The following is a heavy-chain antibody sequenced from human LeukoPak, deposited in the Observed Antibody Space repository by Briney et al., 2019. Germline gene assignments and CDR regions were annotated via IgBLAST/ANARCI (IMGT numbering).Heavy chain of an antibody. J-gene: IGHJ4*02. V-gene: IGHV1-8*03. CDR3: ARIGNYDILSGYYNVFDF. CDR1: GYTFTTYD. CDR2: MNPNSGNT. Sequence: GASVKVSCKASGYTFTTYDIIWVRQATGQGLEWMGWMNPNSGNTGYAQKFQGRVSITRNTSISTAYMDLSSLRSEDTAVYYCARIGNYDILSGYYNVFDFWGQGTLVTVSS. D-gene: IGHD3-9*01.